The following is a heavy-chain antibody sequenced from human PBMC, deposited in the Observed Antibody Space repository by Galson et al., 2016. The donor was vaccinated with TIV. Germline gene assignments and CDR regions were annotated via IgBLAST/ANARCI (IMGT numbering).Heavy chain of an antibody. CDR1: GFKFSNYA. J-gene: IGHJ5*02. V-gene: IGHV3-23*01. CDR2: ITGSGTTT. D-gene: IGHD3-3*01. Sequence: SLRLSCAASGFKFSNYAMNWVRQAPGKGLEWVSSITGSGTTTHYADSLKGRFTISRDNSKSTLYLQISGLRAEDSAIYYCAKNPHSIPLYDMDAWGQGTLVTVSS. CDR3: AKNPHSIPLYDMDA.